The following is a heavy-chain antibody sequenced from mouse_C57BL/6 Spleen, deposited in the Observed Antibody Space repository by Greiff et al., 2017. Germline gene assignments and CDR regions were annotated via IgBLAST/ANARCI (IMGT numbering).Heavy chain of an antibody. V-gene: IGHV1-5*01. Sequence: VQLQQSGTVLARPGASVKMSCKTSGYTFTSYWMHWVKQRPGPGLEWIGAIYPGNSDTSYNQKFKGKAKLTAVTAASTAYMELSSLTNEDSAVYYCTRRQAQAISFDYWGQGTTLTVSS. J-gene: IGHJ2*01. CDR2: IYPGNSDT. D-gene: IGHD3-2*02. CDR1: GYTFTSYW. CDR3: TRRQAQAISFDY.